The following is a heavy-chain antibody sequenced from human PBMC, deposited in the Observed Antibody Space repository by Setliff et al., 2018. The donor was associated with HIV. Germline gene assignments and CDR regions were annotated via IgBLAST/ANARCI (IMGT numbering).Heavy chain of an antibody. D-gene: IGHD3-9*01. CDR2: IYYSGST. V-gene: IGHV4-59*08. J-gene: IGHJ5*02. Sequence: SETLSLTCTVSGGSISNYYWSWIRQPPGKGLEWIGYIYYSGSTNYNPSLTSRVTILVDSSRNQFSLRLSSVTAADTAVYYCARHRYYDILFDPWGQGTLVTVSS. CDR1: GGSISNYY. CDR3: ARHRYYDILFDP.